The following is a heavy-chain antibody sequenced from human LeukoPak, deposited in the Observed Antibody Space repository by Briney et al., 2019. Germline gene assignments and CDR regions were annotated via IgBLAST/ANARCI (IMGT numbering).Heavy chain of an antibody. J-gene: IGHJ4*02. V-gene: IGHV4-30-4*08. Sequence: PSQTLSLTCTVSGGSIRRGDYYWSWIRQPPGKGLEWIGYIFYSGITYSNPSLKSRVTISVDTSKNQFSLKLSSVTAADTAVYYCGRQDIVVVPAAIDYWGQGTLLTVSS. D-gene: IGHD2-2*01. CDR3: GRQDIVVVPAAIDY. CDR1: GGSIRRGDYY. CDR2: IFYSGIT.